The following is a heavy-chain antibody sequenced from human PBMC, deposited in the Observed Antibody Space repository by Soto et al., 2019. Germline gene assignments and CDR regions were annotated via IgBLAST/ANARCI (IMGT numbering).Heavy chain of an antibody. J-gene: IGHJ4*02. Sequence: GGSLGLSCAASGVTFSSYSMNWVRQAPGKGLEWVSSISSSSSYIYYADSVKGRFTISRDNAKNSLYLQMNSLRAEDTAVYYCARDITMVRGVIIRYFDYWGKGTLVTVSS. V-gene: IGHV3-21*01. CDR2: ISSSSSYI. CDR3: ARDITMVRGVIIRYFDY. CDR1: GVTFSSYS. D-gene: IGHD3-10*01.